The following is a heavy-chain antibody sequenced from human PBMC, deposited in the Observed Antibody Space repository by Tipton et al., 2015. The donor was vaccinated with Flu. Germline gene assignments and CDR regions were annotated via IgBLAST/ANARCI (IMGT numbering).Heavy chain of an antibody. J-gene: IGHJ3*02. CDR2: IYYSGST. V-gene: IGHV4-39*07. D-gene: IGHD3-22*01. CDR1: GGSISSSSYY. CDR3: ARSLTYYYDSSGYAFDI. Sequence: LRLSCTVSGGSISSSSYYWGWIRQPPGKGLEWIGSIYYSGSTYYNPSLKSRVTISVGTSKNQFSLKLSSVTAADTAVYYCARSLTYYYDSSGYAFDIWGQGTMVTVSS.